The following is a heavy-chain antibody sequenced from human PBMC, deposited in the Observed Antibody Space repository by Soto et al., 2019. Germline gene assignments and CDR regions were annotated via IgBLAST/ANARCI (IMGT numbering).Heavy chain of an antibody. V-gene: IGHV3-15*01. CDR3: TTAPGGNYYDSSGYLTLEGMDV. Sequence: GGSLRLSCAASGFTFSNAWMSWVRQAPGKGLEWVGRIKSKTDGGTTDYAAPVKGRFTITRDDSKNTLYLQMNSLKTEDTAVYYCTTAPGGNYYDSSGYLTLEGMDVWGQGTTVTVSS. CDR1: GFTFSNAW. CDR2: IKSKTDGGTT. J-gene: IGHJ6*02. D-gene: IGHD3-22*01.